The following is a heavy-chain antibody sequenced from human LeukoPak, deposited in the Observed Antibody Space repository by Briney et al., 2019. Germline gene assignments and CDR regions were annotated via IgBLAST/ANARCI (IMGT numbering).Heavy chain of an antibody. J-gene: IGHJ5*02. Sequence: GGSLRLSCAASGFTFSSYSMNWVRQAPGKGLEWVSSISSSSSYIYYADSVKGRFTISRDNAKNSLYLQMNSLRAEDTAVYYCARGYKQLVELGPRPDWFDPWGQGTLVTVSS. CDR2: ISSSSSYI. CDR3: ARGYKQLVELGPRPDWFDP. CDR1: GFTFSSYS. D-gene: IGHD6-6*01. V-gene: IGHV3-21*01.